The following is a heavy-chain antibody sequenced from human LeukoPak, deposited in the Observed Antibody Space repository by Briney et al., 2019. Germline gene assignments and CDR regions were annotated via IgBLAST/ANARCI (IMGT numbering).Heavy chain of an antibody. V-gene: IGHV3-48*02. CDR1: GFTFSSYS. Sequence: GGSLRLSCAASGFTFSSYSMTWVRQAPGKGLEWVSYISSSSSTIYYADSVKGRFTISRDNAKNSLYLQMNSLRDEDTAVYYCAREEDGNGFIIAVVGNYFDYWGQGTLVTVSS. CDR2: ISSSSSTI. CDR3: AREEDGNGFIIAVVGNYFDY. D-gene: IGHD6-19*01. J-gene: IGHJ4*02.